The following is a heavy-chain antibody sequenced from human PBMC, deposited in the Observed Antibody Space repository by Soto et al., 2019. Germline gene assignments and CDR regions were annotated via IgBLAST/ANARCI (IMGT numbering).Heavy chain of an antibody. J-gene: IGHJ5*02. D-gene: IGHD3-16*01. CDR3: ARVGGWGSGFGP. CDR1: GFTFDDYA. CDR2: IKNIGGTT. V-gene: IGHV3-23*04. Sequence: EVQLVESGGGLVQPGRSLRLSCAASGFTFDDYAMHWVRQAPGKGLEWVSSIKNIGGTTSYADSVQGRFTISRDNSKSTLYLQMNSLRDEDTAIYYCARVGGWGSGFGPWGQGTLVTVSS.